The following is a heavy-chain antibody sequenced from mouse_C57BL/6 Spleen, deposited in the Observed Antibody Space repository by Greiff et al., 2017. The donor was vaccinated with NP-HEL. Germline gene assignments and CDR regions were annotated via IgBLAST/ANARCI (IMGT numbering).Heavy chain of an antibody. CDR1: GYTFTSYW. D-gene: IGHD1-1*01. CDR2: IHPNSGST. J-gene: IGHJ4*01. CDR3: ARNYYGSSNAYYYAMDY. V-gene: IGHV1-64*01. Sequence: VKLQQPGAELVKPGASVKLSCKASGYTFTSYWMHWVKQRPGQGLEWIGMIHPNSGSTNYNEKFKSKATLTVDKSSSTAYMQLSSLTSEDSAVYYCARNYYGSSNAYYYAMDYWGQGTSVTVSS.